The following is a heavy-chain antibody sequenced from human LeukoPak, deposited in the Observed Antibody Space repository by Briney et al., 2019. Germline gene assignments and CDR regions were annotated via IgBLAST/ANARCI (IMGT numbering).Heavy chain of an antibody. CDR2: ISGRGGNT. Sequence: PGGSLRLSCEASGFTFSSYAMTWVRQAPGKGLEWVSTISGRGGNTYSADSVKGRLTISRDNSKNTLYLQMNSLRAEDTAVYFCAKGRSGYSYGFDFWGRGTLVTVSS. D-gene: IGHD5-18*01. CDR3: AKGRSGYSYGFDF. J-gene: IGHJ4*02. CDR1: GFTFSSYA. V-gene: IGHV3-23*01.